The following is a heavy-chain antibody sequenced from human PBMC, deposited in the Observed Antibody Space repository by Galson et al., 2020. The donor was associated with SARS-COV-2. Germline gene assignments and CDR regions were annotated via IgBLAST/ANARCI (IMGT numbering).Heavy chain of an antibody. V-gene: IGHV4-4*02. Sequence: TLSLTCAVSGGSISSSNWWSWVRQPPGKGLEWIGEIYHSGSTNYNPSLKSRVTISVDKSKNQFSLKLSSVTAADTAVYYCARDLVVVVVATLSRWFDPWGQGTLVTVSS. CDR2: IYHSGST. D-gene: IGHD2-15*01. CDR3: ARDLVVVVVATLSRWFDP. CDR1: GGSISSSNW. J-gene: IGHJ5*02.